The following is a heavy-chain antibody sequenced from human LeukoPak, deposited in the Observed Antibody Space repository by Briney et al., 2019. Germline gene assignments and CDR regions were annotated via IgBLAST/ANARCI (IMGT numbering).Heavy chain of an antibody. Sequence: SETLSLTCTVSGGSLSSYYWSWIRQPPGKGLEWIGLIYYSGTTKYNPSLRSRVTISLDTSKNQFSLKLNSLTAADTAVYYCASSYDSRGYYYYGMDVWGEGTTVSVSS. D-gene: IGHD3-22*01. J-gene: IGHJ6*04. CDR2: IYYSGTT. V-gene: IGHV4-59*01. CDR1: GGSLSSYY. CDR3: ASSYDSRGYYYYGMDV.